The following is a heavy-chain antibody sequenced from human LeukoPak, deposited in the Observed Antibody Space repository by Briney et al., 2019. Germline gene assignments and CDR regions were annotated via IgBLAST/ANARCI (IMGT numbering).Heavy chain of an antibody. CDR2: IYNGGGA. CDR1: GFTFSSYW. J-gene: IGHJ4*02. Sequence: GGSLRLSCAASGFTFSSYWMSWVRQAPGKGLEWVSVIYNGGGANYADSVKGRFTISRDNSRNTLFLQMNSLRAEDTAVYYCARRDTTGWYHHFDYWGQGTLVTVSS. D-gene: IGHD6-19*01. CDR3: ARRDTTGWYHHFDY. V-gene: IGHV3-53*01.